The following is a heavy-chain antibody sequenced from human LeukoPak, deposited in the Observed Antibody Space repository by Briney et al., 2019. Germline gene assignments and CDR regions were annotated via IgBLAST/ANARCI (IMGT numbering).Heavy chain of an antibody. CDR1: GGSISSYY. Sequence: KPSETLSLTCTVSGGSISSYYWSWIRQPAGKGLEWIGRIYTSGSTNYNPSLKSRVTISVDKSKNQFSLKLSSVTAADTAVYYCAREYCGGDCYSGLYNGFDPWGQGTLVTVSS. D-gene: IGHD2-21*02. J-gene: IGHJ5*02. V-gene: IGHV4-4*07. CDR3: AREYCGGDCYSGLYNGFDP. CDR2: IYTSGST.